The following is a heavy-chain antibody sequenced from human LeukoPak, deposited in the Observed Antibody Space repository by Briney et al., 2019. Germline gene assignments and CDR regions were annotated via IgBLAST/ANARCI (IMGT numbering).Heavy chain of an antibody. J-gene: IGHJ4*02. Sequence: SETLSLTCTVSGGSGSSYYCNWLRQPAGKGLEWIGRIYTRGSTNYNPSLKSRVTLSVDTSKNQFSLNLTSVTAADTAVYYCARDEGLYYFDYWGQGTLATVPS. D-gene: IGHD3/OR15-3a*01. V-gene: IGHV4-4*07. CDR2: IYTRGST. CDR3: ARDEGLYYFDY. CDR1: GGSGSSYY.